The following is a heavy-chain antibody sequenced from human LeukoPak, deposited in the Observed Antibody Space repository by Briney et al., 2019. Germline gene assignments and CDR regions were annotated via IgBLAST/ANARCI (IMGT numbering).Heavy chain of an antibody. CDR1: GFTFSGYA. J-gene: IGHJ4*02. CDR3: ARTNYDILAY. CDR2: ISGSGVST. Sequence: GGSLRLSCAASGFTFSGYAMSWVRQAPGKGLQWVSAISGSGVSTYYADSVRGRFTISRDNSKNTVYLQMNSLGDDDTAVYYCARTNYDILAYWGQGTLVTVSS. D-gene: IGHD3-9*01. V-gene: IGHV3-23*01.